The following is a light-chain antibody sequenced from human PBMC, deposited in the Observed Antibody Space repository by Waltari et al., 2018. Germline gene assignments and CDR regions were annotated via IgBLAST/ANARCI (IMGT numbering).Light chain of an antibody. CDR1: SSDVGGYNF. V-gene: IGLV2-8*01. Sequence: QSALTQPPSASGSPGQSVTISCTGTSSDVGGYNFVSWYQQHPGKAPKLMIYEVSKRPSGVPDRFCGSKSGNTASLTVSGLQAEDEADYYCSSYAGNNILFGGGTKLTVL. J-gene: IGLJ2*01. CDR3: SSYAGNNIL. CDR2: EVS.